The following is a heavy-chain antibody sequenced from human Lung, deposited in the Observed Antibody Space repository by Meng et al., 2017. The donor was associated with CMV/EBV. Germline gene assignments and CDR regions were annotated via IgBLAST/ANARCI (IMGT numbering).Heavy chain of an antibody. CDR3: ARDLVGYDAFDV. CDR2: INPDGGTT. J-gene: IGHJ3*01. Sequence: ASVKVSCKASGYTFIPYYIHWVRQAPGQGLEWMGRINPDGGTTTYSQKFQGAVTLTSDTSTNTVYMELSRLRYEDTAVYYCARDLVGYDAFDVWGQGTMVTVSS. V-gene: IGHV1-46*01. CDR1: GYTFIPYY. D-gene: IGHD3-22*01.